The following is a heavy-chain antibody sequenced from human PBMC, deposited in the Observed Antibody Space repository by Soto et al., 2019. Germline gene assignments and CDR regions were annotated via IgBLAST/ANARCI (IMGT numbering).Heavy chain of an antibody. J-gene: IGHJ3*02. V-gene: IGHV4-34*01. CDR1: GGFVSSGSYY. Sequence: QVQIQQWGARLLKPSETLSLTCAVYGGFVSSGSYYWSWIRQPPGKGLEWIGEMSHSGGTHFNPSLKSRGTISVDTSKNQFSLKMSSVTAADTALYYCARVERGTATTVVDAFDIWGPGTMVIVSS. D-gene: IGHD1-1*01. CDR3: ARVERGTATTVVDAFDI. CDR2: MSHSGGT.